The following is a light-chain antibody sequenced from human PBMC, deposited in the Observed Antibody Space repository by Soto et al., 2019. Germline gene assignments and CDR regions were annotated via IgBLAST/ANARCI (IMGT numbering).Light chain of an antibody. CDR2: EVS. Sequence: QSVLTQPASVSGSPGQSITISCTGSTSNVGGHNYGSWYQQHAGKAPQLMIYEVSNRPSGVSNRFSGSKSGNTASLTISGLQAEDEADYYCSSYSSSSTLYVFGTGTKVTVL. CDR3: SSYSSSSTLYV. J-gene: IGLJ1*01. V-gene: IGLV2-14*01. CDR1: TSNVGGHNY.